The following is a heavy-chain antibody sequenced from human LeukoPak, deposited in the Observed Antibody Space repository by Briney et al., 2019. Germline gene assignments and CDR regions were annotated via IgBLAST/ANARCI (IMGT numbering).Heavy chain of an antibody. CDR2: IKQDGSEK. V-gene: IGHV3-7*01. J-gene: IGHJ4*02. Sequence: GGSLRLSCAASGFTFSSAWMSWVRQAPGKGLEWVANIKQDGSEKYYVDSVKGRFTISRDNAKNSLYLQMNSLRAEDTAVYYCARDPYSSAFDYWGQGTLVTVSS. CDR1: GFTFSSAW. CDR3: ARDPYSSAFDY. D-gene: IGHD6-19*01.